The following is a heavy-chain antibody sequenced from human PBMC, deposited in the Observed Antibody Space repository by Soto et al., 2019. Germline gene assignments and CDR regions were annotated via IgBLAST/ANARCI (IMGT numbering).Heavy chain of an antibody. Sequence: PGGSLRLSCAASGFTFSSYSMNWVRQAPGKGLEWVSYISSSSSTIYYADSVKGRFTISRDNAKNSLYLQMNSLRAEDTAVYYCARVDYHDTSGPFSDAFDVWGQGTMVTVSS. CDR3: ARVDYHDTSGPFSDAFDV. CDR2: ISSSSSTI. CDR1: GFTFSSYS. D-gene: IGHD3-22*01. V-gene: IGHV3-48*01. J-gene: IGHJ3*01.